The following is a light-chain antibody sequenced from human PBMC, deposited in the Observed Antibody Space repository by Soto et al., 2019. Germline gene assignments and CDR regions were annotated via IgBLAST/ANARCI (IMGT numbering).Light chain of an antibody. V-gene: IGLV2-14*01. CDR3: SSYTNINTRACV. CDR1: SGDIGSYNR. Sequence: QSVLTQPASVSGSPGQSITISCTGTSGDIGSYNRVSWYQQHPGKAPKLIIYEVTDRPSGVSNRFSGSKSGNTASLPISGLQAEDEAEYYCSSYTNINTRACVFGTGTKVTVL. CDR2: EVT. J-gene: IGLJ1*01.